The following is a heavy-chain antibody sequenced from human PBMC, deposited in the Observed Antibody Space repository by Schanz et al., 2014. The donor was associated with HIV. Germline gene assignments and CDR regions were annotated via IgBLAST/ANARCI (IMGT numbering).Heavy chain of an antibody. CDR2: ISGSGGNT. CDR1: GFTFRKSG. Sequence: QVQLVESGGGVVQPGRSLRLSCAASGFTFRKSGMQWVRQAPGKGLEWVSSISGSGGNTYFTDSVKGRFTVSRDNSKNTLYLQMTSLRAEDTAVFYCAKDPRDREKAFDYWGQGTLVTVSS. D-gene: IGHD3-22*01. V-gene: IGHV3-NL1*01. J-gene: IGHJ4*02. CDR3: AKDPRDREKAFDY.